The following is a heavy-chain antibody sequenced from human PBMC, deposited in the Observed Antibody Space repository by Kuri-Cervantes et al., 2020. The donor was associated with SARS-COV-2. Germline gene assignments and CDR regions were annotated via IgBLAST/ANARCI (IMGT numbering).Heavy chain of an antibody. D-gene: IGHD2-2*01. CDR1: GFTFSSYW. CDR2: IKSKTDGGTT. V-gene: IGHV3-15*01. Sequence: GESLKISCAASGFTFSSYWMTWVRQAPGKGLEWVGRIKSKTDGGTTDYAAPVKGRFTISRDDSKNTLYLQMNSLKTEDTAVYYCTTDQVAGSYCSSTSCYEDYWGQGTLVTVSS. CDR3: TTDQVAGSYCSSTSCYEDY. J-gene: IGHJ4*02.